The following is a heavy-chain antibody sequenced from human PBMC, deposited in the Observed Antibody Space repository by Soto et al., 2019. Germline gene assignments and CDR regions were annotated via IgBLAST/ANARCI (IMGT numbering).Heavy chain of an antibody. D-gene: IGHD3-9*01. J-gene: IGHJ4*02. CDR2: IIPIFGTA. V-gene: IGHV1-69*12. CDR3: ASTRAYYDILTGPTLDY. CDR1: GGTFSSYA. Sequence: QVQLVQSGAEVKKPGSSVKVSCKASGGTFSSYAISWVRQAPGQGLEWMGGIIPIFGTANYAQKFQGRVTSTADESTRTAYMERSSLRSEDTAVYYCASTRAYYDILTGPTLDYWGQGTLVTVSS.